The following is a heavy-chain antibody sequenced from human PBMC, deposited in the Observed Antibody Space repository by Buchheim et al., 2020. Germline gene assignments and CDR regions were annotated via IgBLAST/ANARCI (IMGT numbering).Heavy chain of an antibody. CDR1: GGSISGYY. CDR2: IFYSGST. Sequence: QVQLQESGPGLVKPSETLSLTCTVSGGSISGYYWGWIRQPPGKGLEWIGYIFYSGSTDYSPSLKGRVTMSVDMSKNQFSLTLRSVTAADTAVYYCARLGQAYYYYIDVWGKGTT. CDR3: ARLGQAYYYYIDV. V-gene: IGHV4-59*01. J-gene: IGHJ6*03.